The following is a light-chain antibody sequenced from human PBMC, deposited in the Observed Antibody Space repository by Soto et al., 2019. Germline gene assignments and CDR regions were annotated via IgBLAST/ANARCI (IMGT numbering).Light chain of an antibody. Sequence: VLTQSPGTLSLSPGESATLSCRASQTVSITYLTWYQQKPGQAPRLLIFGASNRATGIPARFSGSGSGTDFTLTISSLEPEDFAVYYCQQRSNWPITFGQGTRLEI. J-gene: IGKJ5*01. CDR2: GAS. CDR1: QTVSITY. V-gene: IGKV3D-20*02. CDR3: QQRSNWPIT.